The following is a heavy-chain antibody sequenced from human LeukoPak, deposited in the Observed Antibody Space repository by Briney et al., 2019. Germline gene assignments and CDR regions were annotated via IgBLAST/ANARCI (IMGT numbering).Heavy chain of an antibody. CDR3: ARHSSGWDFDY. V-gene: IGHV4-39*07. J-gene: IGHJ4*02. Sequence: SETLFLTCTVSGGSISSSSYYWGWIRQPPGKGLEWIGSIYYSGSTYYNPSLKSRVTISVDTSKNQFSLKLSSVTAADTAVYYCARHSSGWDFDYWGQGTLVTVSS. CDR2: IYYSGST. D-gene: IGHD6-19*01. CDR1: GGSISSSSYY.